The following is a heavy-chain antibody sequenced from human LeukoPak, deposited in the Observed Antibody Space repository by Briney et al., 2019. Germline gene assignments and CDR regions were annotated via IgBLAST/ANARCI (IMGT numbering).Heavy chain of an antibody. CDR2: INKDGSEK. CDR3: ARRYCSDGSCYSIDY. CDR1: AFTFNNYW. V-gene: IGHV3-7*01. J-gene: IGHJ4*02. Sequence: PGGSLRLSCAASAFTFNNYWMSWVRQAPGKGLEWVANINKDGSEKYYVDSVKGRFTISRDNSLYLQMNSLRAEDTAVYYCARRYCSDGSCYSIDYWGQGTLVTVSS. D-gene: IGHD2-15*01.